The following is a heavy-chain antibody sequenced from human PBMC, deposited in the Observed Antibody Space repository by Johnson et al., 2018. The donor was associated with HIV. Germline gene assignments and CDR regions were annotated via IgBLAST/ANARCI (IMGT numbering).Heavy chain of an antibody. CDR3: ARGVRGVIID. D-gene: IGHD3-10*01. Sequence: VQLVESGGGLVQPGGSLRLSCAASGFTVSSNYMNWVRQAPGKGLEWVSIIYSGGSTYYADSVKGRFTISRDSSNNTVYLQMNNLRAEDTAVYNCARGVRGVIIDWGQGTMVTVSS. J-gene: IGHJ3*01. V-gene: IGHV3-66*01. CDR1: GFTVSSNY. CDR2: IYSGGST.